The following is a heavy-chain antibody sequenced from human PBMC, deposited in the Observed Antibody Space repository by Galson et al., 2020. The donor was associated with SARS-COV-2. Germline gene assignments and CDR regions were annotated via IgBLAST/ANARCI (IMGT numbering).Heavy chain of an antibody. J-gene: IGHJ5*02. V-gene: IGHV1-2*02. D-gene: IGHD6-13*01. CDR3: ARDQGDSSSPNWFDP. CDR2: INPNSGGT. CDR1: GYTFTGYY. Sequence: ASVKVSCKASGYTFTGYYMHWVRQAPGQGLEWMGWINPNSGGTNYAQKFQGRVTMTRDTSISTAYMELSRLRSDDTAVYYCARDQGDSSSPNWFDPWGQGTLVTVSS.